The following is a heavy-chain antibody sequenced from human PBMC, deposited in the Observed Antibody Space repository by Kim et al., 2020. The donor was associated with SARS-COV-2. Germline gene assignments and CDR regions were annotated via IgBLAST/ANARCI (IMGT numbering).Heavy chain of an antibody. D-gene: IGHD3-3*01. CDR1: GGTFSSYA. Sequence: SVKVSCKASGGTFSSYAISWVRQAPGQGLEWMGGIIPIFGKANYAQKFKGRVAITADESTSTAYMELSSLRSEDTAVYYCARDILRFLGWLSPRWFDPWGQGTLVTVCS. CDR2: IIPIFGKA. J-gene: IGHJ5*02. CDR3: ARDILRFLGWLSPRWFDP. V-gene: IGHV1-69*13.